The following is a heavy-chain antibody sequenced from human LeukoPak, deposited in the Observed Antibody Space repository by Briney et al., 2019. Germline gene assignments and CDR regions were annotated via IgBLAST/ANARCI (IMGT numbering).Heavy chain of an antibody. Sequence: SETLSLTCTVSGDSVNDYYWNWIRQPPGKGLEWIGYIYYSGSTDYSPSLKSRVTMSVDTSKNQFSLKLNSVTAADTAVYYCARGGARGSSAFDVWGQGTMVFVSA. D-gene: IGHD3-10*01. J-gene: IGHJ3*01. CDR2: IYYSGST. CDR3: ARGGARGSSAFDV. V-gene: IGHV4-59*02. CDR1: GDSVNDYY.